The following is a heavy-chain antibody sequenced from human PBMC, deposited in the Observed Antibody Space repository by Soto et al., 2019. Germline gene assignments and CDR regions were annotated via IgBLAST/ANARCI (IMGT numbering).Heavy chain of an antibody. V-gene: IGHV3-33*01. J-gene: IGHJ4*02. CDR1: GFTLSDYG. CDR3: ARDPGRDSPIDY. Sequence: QVQLVESGGGVVQPGRSLRLSCIASGFTLSDYGMHWVRQAPGKGLEWVAVIWHDGGEKYYADSVTGRFTISRDNSKNTVHLQIDSLGTEDTALYYCARDPGRDSPIDYWGQGTLVTVSS. CDR2: IWHDGGEK. D-gene: IGHD3-22*01.